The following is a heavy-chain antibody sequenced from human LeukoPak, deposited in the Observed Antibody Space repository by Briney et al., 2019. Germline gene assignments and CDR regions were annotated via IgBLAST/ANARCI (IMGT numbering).Heavy chain of an antibody. CDR2: IYYSGST. Sequence: PSETLSLTCTVSGGSISTYYWNWIRQPPGKGLEWIGYIYYSGSTNYNPSLKSRVTISVDTSKNQFSLKLSSVTAADTAVYYCARGSGWYFYWGQGTLVTVSS. CDR1: GGSISTYY. CDR3: ARGSGWYFY. V-gene: IGHV4-59*01. J-gene: IGHJ4*02. D-gene: IGHD6-19*01.